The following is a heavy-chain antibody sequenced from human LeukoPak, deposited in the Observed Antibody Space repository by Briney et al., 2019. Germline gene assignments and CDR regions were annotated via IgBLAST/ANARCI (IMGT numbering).Heavy chain of an antibody. CDR3: ARGEDVNAYDAFDI. Sequence: ASVKVSCKASGYTFTGYYMHWVRQAPGQGLEWMGWINPNSGGTNYAQKFQGRVTMTRDTSISTAYMELSRLRSDDTAVYYCARGEDVNAYDAFDIWGQGTMVTVSS. CDR2: INPNSGGT. J-gene: IGHJ3*02. V-gene: IGHV1-2*02. D-gene: IGHD3-16*01. CDR1: GYTFTGYY.